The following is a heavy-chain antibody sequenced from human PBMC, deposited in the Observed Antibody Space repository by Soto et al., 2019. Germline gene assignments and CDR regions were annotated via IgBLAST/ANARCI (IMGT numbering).Heavy chain of an antibody. CDR3: AGCIGYCSSLAFDI. Sequence: GGSLRLSCAASGFTFSTHSMNWVRQAPGKGLEWVSYILSSSATIYYADSVKGRFTISRDNAKSSLYLQMNSLRAEDTAVYYCAGCIGYCSSLAFDIWGQGTMVTVSS. CDR1: GFTFSTHS. CDR2: ILSSSATI. J-gene: IGHJ3*02. V-gene: IGHV3-48*01. D-gene: IGHD2-15*01.